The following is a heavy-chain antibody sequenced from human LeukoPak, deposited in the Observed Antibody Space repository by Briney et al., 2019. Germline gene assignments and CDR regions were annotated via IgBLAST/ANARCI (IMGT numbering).Heavy chain of an antibody. V-gene: IGHV4-4*07. CDR1: GGSTSSYY. D-gene: IGHD6-19*01. J-gene: IGHJ3*02. Sequence: SETLSLTCTVSGGSTSSYYWSWIRQPAGKGLEWIGRIYTSGSTNYNPSLKSRVTMSVDTSKNQFSLKLSSVTAADTAVYYCAREEAPGIAVARYDAFDIWGQGTMVTVSS. CDR3: AREEAPGIAVARYDAFDI. CDR2: IYTSGST.